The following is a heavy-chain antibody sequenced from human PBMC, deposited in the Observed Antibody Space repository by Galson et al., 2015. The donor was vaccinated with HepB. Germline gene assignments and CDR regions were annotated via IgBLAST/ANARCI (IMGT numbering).Heavy chain of an antibody. CDR3: ARVTSIYDFSSSAYSYYYYGMDV. Sequence: SVKVSCKASGYTFTNYVMNWVRQAPGQGLEWMGGINTNTGTPTYAQGFTGRFVFSLDTSVRTAYLQISSLKTEDTAVYYCARVTSIYDFSSSAYSYYYYGMDVWGQGTPVTVSS. CDR1: GYTFTNYV. CDR2: INTNTGTP. J-gene: IGHJ6*02. D-gene: IGHD2-2*01. V-gene: IGHV7-4-1*02.